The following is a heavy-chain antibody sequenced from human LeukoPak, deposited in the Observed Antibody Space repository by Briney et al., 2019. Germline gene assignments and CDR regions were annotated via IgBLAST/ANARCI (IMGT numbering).Heavy chain of an antibody. CDR1: GGSFSGYY. Sequence: PETLSLTCAVYGGSFSGYYWSWIRQPPGKGLEWIGEINHSGSTNYNPSLKSRVTISVDTSKNQFSLKLSSVTAADTAVYYCARGKRGRNGGYYYYYGMDVWGKGTTVTVSS. CDR3: ARGKRGRNGGYYYYYGMDV. CDR2: INHSGST. J-gene: IGHJ6*04. V-gene: IGHV4-34*01. D-gene: IGHD3-16*01.